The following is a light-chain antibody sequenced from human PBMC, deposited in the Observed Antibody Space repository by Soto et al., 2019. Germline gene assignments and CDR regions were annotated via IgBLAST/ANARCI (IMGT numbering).Light chain of an antibody. V-gene: IGKV2-28*01. CDR1: QSLLNSNGYNY. CDR3: MQALTDPQT. J-gene: IGKJ1*01. CDR2: LGS. Sequence: DIVMTQSPLSLPVTPGEPASISCRSSQSLLNSNGYNYLDWYLQKPGQSPQLLIYLGSNRASGVPDRFSGSGSGTDFTLKISRVQAEEVGVYHCMQALTDPQTFGQGTKVDIK.